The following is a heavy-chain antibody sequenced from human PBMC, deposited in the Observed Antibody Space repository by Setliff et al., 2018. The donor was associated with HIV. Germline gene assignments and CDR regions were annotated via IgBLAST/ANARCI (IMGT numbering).Heavy chain of an antibody. CDR3: ARGTDYSGWFYDY. V-gene: IGHV3-74*01. D-gene: IGHD1-26*01. CDR1: GFIFSDHW. CDR2: IKPDGKYI. Sequence: GGSLRLSCAASGFIFSDHWMHWVRQLPGKGLAWVSRIKPDGKYINYVDSVRGRFTISRDNAKSSLYLQMNSLRAEDTAVYYCARGTDYSGWFYDYWGQGTQVTVSS. J-gene: IGHJ4*02.